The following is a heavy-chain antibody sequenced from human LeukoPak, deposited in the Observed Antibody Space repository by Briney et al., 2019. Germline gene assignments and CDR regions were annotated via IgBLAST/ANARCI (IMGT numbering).Heavy chain of an antibody. D-gene: IGHD6-13*01. V-gene: IGHV3-73*01. J-gene: IGHJ4*02. CDR1: GFTFSGSA. Sequence: GGSPKLSCAASGFTFSGSAVHWVRQASGKGLEWVGRIRNKANSYATAYAASVNGRFTISRDDSKNTAYLHMNSLKIEDTAVYYCSRLIEAAGTSFDYWGQGTLVTVSS. CDR2: IRNKANSYAT. CDR3: SRLIEAAGTSFDY.